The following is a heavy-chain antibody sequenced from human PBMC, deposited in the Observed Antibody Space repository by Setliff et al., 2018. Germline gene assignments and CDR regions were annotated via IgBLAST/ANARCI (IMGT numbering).Heavy chain of an antibody. CDR2: IWKSVST. CDR1: DGSIRSSDHY. Sequence: SETLSLTCTASDGSIRSSDHYWNWIRQHPGKGLEWLGYIWKSVSTFYNPSLTSRITMSVDTSRNLFSMELASVTAADTAIYYCARKMRMSGRGHWYFDVWGRGTLVTVSS. CDR3: ARKMRMSGRGHWYFDV. J-gene: IGHJ2*01. V-gene: IGHV4-31*03.